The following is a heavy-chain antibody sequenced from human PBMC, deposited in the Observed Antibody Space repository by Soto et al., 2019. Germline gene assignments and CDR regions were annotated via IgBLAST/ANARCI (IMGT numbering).Heavy chain of an antibody. J-gene: IGHJ4*02. Sequence: ASVKVSCKASGYTFTSYDINWVRQATGQGLEWMGWMNPNSGNTGYAQKFQGRVTMTRNTSISTAYMELSSLRSEDTAVYYCARWASKGYYPDYWGQGTLVTVSS. CDR2: MNPNSGNT. CDR3: ARWASKGYYPDY. V-gene: IGHV1-8*01. D-gene: IGHD3-22*01. CDR1: GYTFTSYD.